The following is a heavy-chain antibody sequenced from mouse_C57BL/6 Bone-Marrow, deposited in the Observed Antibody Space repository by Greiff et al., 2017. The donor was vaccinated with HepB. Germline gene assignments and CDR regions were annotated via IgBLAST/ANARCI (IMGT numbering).Heavy chain of an antibody. CDR2: IRNKANNHAT. D-gene: IGHD1-1*01. V-gene: IGHV6-6*01. J-gene: IGHJ2*01. CDR1: GFTFSDAW. Sequence: EVQLQESGGGLVQPGGSMKLSCAASGFTFSDAWMDWVRQSPEKGLEWVAEIRNKANNHATYYAESVKGRFTISRDDSKSSVYLQMNSLRAEDTGIYYCTPLGSRTFDYWGQGTTLTVSS. CDR3: TPLGSRTFDY.